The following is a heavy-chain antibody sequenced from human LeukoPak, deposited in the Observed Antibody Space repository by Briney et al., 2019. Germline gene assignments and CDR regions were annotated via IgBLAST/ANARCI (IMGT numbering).Heavy chain of an antibody. J-gene: IGHJ5*02. Sequence: GGSLRLSCAASGCTISSYVRGWVRQAPGEGLEWVSSISGSGGSSYYADPSKGRLTIFRDNSKNTLYLQMNSLRAEDTAVYYCAKGPITGTRWFDPWGQGTLVTVSS. V-gene: IGHV3-23*01. CDR3: AKGPITGTRWFDP. CDR1: GCTISSYV. CDR2: ISGSGGSS. D-gene: IGHD1-14*01.